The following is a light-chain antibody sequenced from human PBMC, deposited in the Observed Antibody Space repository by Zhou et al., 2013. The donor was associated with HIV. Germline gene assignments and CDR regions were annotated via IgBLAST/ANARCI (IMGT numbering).Light chain of an antibody. J-gene: IGKJ3*01. CDR2: AAS. V-gene: IGKV1-9*01. Sequence: DTQLTQSPSLLSASVGDRVTITCRASPGIDTYLAWYQQRPGKAPKLLIYAASTLHSGVPSRFSGSGSGTHFTLTISSLQPEDFATYYCQQINSYPLTFGPGTKVDIK. CDR1: PGIDTY. CDR3: QQINSYPLT.